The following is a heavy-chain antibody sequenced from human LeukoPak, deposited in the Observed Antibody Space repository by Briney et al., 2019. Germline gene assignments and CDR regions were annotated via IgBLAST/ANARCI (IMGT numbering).Heavy chain of an antibody. CDR2: ISGTSTAI. V-gene: IGHV3-48*02. D-gene: IGHD1-26*01. Sequence: QPGGSLRLSCADSGFTFSNYWMHWVRQAPGKGLEWVSFISGTSTAIIYADSVKGRFTISRDIGRKSLYLQMNSLSDEDTAVYYCARGGGRSYSDAFDIWGQGTVVTVSS. CDR1: GFTFSNYW. J-gene: IGHJ3*02. CDR3: ARGGGRSYSDAFDI.